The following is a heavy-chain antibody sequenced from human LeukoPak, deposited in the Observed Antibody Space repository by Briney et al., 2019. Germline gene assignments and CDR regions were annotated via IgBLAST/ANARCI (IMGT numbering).Heavy chain of an antibody. V-gene: IGHV4-34*01. CDR1: GFSISGYF. CDR3: ARGNSYDILTGYPSSFFYVY. J-gene: IGHJ4*02. D-gene: IGHD3-9*01. Sequence: PSETLTLTCAASGFSISGYFWSWVRQPPGKGLEWVGEINHSGSTNYNPSLKSRVTISLDTSNNQFSLKLSCVTAADTCVYYCARGNSYDILTGYPSSFFYVYWGQGTLVTVSS. CDR2: INHSGST.